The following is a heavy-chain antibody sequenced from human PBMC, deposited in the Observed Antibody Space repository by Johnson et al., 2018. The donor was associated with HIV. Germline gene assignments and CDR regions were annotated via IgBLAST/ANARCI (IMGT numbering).Heavy chain of an antibody. J-gene: IGHJ3*02. CDR3: ARRGYSSSGGAFDI. D-gene: IGHD6-6*01. Sequence: QVQLVESGGGVVQPGGSLRLSCAASGFTFSSYGMHWVRQAPGKGLEWVAGISYDGSTKYYADSVKGRFTISRDNSKNTLYLQMNSLRAEDTAVYYCARRGYSSSGGAFDIWGQGTMVTVSS. CDR2: ISYDGSTK. CDR1: GFTFSSYG. V-gene: IGHV3-30*19.